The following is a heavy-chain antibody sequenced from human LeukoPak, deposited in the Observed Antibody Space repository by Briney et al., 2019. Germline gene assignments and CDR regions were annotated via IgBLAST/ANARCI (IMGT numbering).Heavy chain of an antibody. CDR2: IIPIFGTA. CDR1: GGTFSSYA. Sequence: GASVKVSCKASGGTFSSYAISWVRQAPGQGLEWMGGIIPIFGTANYAQKFQGRVTITADESTSTAYMELSSLRSEDTAVYYCARVTSGTTGTRHNDYWGQGTLVTVSS. J-gene: IGHJ4*02. CDR3: ARVTSGTTGTRHNDY. V-gene: IGHV1-69*01. D-gene: IGHD1-1*01.